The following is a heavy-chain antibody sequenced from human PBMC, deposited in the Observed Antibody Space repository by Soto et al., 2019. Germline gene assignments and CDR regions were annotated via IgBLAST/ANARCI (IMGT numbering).Heavy chain of an antibody. D-gene: IGHD2-21*02. Sequence: PGGSLRLSCSASGFTFSSYAMHWVRRAPGKGLQWVSYISTSGRTTDYADPVKGRFTISRDNARNSLYLQMDSLRDEDTAIYYCARDLGDPDKDYWGQGTLVTVSS. J-gene: IGHJ4*02. V-gene: IGHV3-48*02. CDR1: GFTFSSYA. CDR2: ISTSGRTT. CDR3: ARDLGDPDKDY.